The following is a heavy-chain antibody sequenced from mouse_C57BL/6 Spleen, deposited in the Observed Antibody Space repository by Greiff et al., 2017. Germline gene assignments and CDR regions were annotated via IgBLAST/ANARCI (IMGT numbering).Heavy chain of an antibody. D-gene: IGHD1-1*01. Sequence: QVQLQQSGAELARPGASVKLSCKASGSTFTSYGIRWVKQRTGQGLEWIGEIYPSSGNTYYNEKFKGKATLTADKSSSTAYMELRSLTSEDSAVYFCARGTTVAHYAMDYWGQGTSVTVSS. CDR1: GSTFTSYG. J-gene: IGHJ4*01. V-gene: IGHV1-81*01. CDR2: IYPSSGNT. CDR3: ARGTTVAHYAMDY.